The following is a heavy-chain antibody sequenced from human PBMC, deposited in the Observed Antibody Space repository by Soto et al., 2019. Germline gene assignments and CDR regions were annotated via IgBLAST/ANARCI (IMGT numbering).Heavy chain of an antibody. CDR1: GGTFSNYA. J-gene: IGHJ6*02. CDR2: ITPIFGTA. V-gene: IGHV1-69*06. Sequence: QVQLVQSGAEVKKPGSSVKVSCKASGGTFSNYAISWVRQAPGEGLEWMGGITPIFGTAKYALKFQGRVTITADKSTTTAYMELSSLRSEDTAVYYCARQNYRYNSSWGFYYGMDVWGQGTTVTVSS. D-gene: IGHD6-13*01. CDR3: ARQNYRYNSSWGFYYGMDV.